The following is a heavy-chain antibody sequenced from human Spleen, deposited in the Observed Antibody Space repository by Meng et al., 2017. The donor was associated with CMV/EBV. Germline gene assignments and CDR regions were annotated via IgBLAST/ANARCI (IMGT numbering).Heavy chain of an antibody. CDR2: INTDANER. CDR3: ARDRDWELFDY. J-gene: IGHJ4*02. CDR1: GFTFSDYN. Sequence: DVQLXXXXXGLVXRXXXLRPSCAVSGFTFSDYNIHWVRQAPGKGLVWVSRINTDANERTYEDSVKGRFSITRDNAKNTVFLQMNSLRAEDTAIYYCARDRDWELFDYWGQGILVTVSS. V-gene: IGHV3-74*03. D-gene: IGHD3-10*01.